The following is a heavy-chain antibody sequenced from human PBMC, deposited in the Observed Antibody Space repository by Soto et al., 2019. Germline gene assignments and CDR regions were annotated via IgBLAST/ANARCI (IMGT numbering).Heavy chain of an antibody. CDR2: IHYSGST. CDR3: ARSYGLLAY. Sequence: SETLSLTCAVSGGSISTYYWSWIRQPPGKGLEWIGYIHYSGSTDYNPSLKSRVTISVDTSKNQFSLKLSSVTAADTAVYYCARSYGLLAYRGQGSLVIVSS. J-gene: IGHJ4*02. CDR1: GGSISTYY. D-gene: IGHD4-17*01. V-gene: IGHV4-59*01.